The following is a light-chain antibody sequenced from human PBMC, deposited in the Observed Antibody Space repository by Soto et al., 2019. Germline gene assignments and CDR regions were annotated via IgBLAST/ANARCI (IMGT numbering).Light chain of an antibody. CDR2: AAS. J-gene: IGKJ3*01. CDR3: QKYSSVPV. V-gene: IGKV1-27*01. CDR1: QGIWNF. Sequence: DIQMTQSPTSLSASVGDRVTITCRASQGIWNFVAWYQQKPGKAPKLLIYAASTLQSGVPSRFSGSGSGTDFTLTINSLQPEDVATCSCQKYSSVPVFGPGTKVEIK.